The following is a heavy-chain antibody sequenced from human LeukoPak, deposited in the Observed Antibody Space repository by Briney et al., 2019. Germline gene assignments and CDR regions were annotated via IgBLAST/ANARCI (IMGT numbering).Heavy chain of an antibody. CDR3: ARDLESSGYLFFDY. J-gene: IGHJ4*02. V-gene: IGHV3-48*01. Sequence: PGGSLRLSCAASGFTFSSHSMNWVRQAPGKGLEWISYISSYSSTVYYADSVKGQFTISRDDADNSLSLQMNSLRAEDTAVYYCARDLESSGYLFFDYWGQGTLVTVSS. D-gene: IGHD3-22*01. CDR2: ISSYSSTV. CDR1: GFTFSSHS.